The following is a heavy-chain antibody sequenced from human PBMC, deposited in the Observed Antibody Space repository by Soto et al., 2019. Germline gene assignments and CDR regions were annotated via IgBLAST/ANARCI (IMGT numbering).Heavy chain of an antibody. CDR2: IKWNSDKI. CDR1: GFTFSSDS. V-gene: IGHV3-9*01. D-gene: IGHD4-4*01. J-gene: IGHJ4*02. Sequence: GGSLRLSCAASGFTFSSDSMHWVRQAPGKGLEWVAGIKWNSDKIGYADSVKGRFTTSRDNAKNSLYLQMNALRIEDTAFYYCIKESNPGGLEYWGQGTLVTVSS. CDR3: IKESNPGGLEY.